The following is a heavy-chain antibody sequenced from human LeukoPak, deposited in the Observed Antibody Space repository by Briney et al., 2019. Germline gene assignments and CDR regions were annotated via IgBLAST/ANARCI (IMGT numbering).Heavy chain of an antibody. CDR3: AKAGYDFWSGYYPTYYFDY. J-gene: IGHJ4*02. CDR1: GFTFSSYA. D-gene: IGHD3-3*01. V-gene: IGHV3-23*01. Sequence: GGSLRLSCAASGFTFSSYAMSWVRQAPGKGLEWVSAISGSGGSTYYADSVKGRFTISRDNSKNTLYLQTNSLRAEDTAVYYCAKAGYDFWSGYYPTYYFDYWGQGTLVTVSS. CDR2: ISGSGGST.